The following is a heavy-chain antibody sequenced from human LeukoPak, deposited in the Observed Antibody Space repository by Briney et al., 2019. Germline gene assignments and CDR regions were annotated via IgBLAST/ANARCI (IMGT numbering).Heavy chain of an antibody. D-gene: IGHD3-10*01. CDR1: GFTFSSYW. Sequence: PGGSLRLSCEASGFTFSSYWMTWVRQAPGKGLEWVANINHSGSERYYLDSVKGRFTISRDNAKNSLFLQMNSLRAEDTAVYYCARQYGVLQKWFGEPLGYFDYWGQGSLVTVSS. V-gene: IGHV3-7*01. CDR2: INHSGSER. CDR3: ARQYGVLQKWFGEPLGYFDY. J-gene: IGHJ4*02.